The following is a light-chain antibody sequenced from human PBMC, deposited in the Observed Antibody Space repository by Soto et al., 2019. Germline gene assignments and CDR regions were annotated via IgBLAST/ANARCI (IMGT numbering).Light chain of an antibody. J-gene: IGKJ4*01. Sequence: DLQLTQSPSFVSASVGDRVTITCRASQGISSYLAWYQQKPGKAPKLLIYSASTLQSGVTSIFSGSGSGTEFPLTISSLQPEDFATYYCQQLHSYPLTFGGGTKVEIK. CDR3: QQLHSYPLT. CDR1: QGISSY. V-gene: IGKV1-9*01. CDR2: SAS.